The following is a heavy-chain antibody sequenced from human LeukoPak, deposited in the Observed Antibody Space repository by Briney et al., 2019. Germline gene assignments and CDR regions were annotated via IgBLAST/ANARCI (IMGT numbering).Heavy chain of an antibody. CDR2: IYYSGST. J-gene: IGHJ4*02. D-gene: IGHD3-22*01. CDR1: GGSISSYY. CDR3: ATGYYYDSSGFFDY. V-gene: IGHV4-59*01. Sequence: SETLSLSCTVSGGSISSYYWSWIRQPPGKGLEWIGYIYYSGSTNYNPSLKSRVTISVDTSKNQFSLKLSSVTAADTAVYYCATGYYYDSSGFFDYWGQGTLVTVSS.